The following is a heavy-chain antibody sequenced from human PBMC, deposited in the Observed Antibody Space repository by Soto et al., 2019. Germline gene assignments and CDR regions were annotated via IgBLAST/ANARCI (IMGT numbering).Heavy chain of an antibody. J-gene: IGHJ4*02. V-gene: IGHV1-69*02. CDR3: ARSRALTTVTTFDY. CDR2: IIPILGIA. CDR1: GGPFSSYT. D-gene: IGHD4-17*01. Sequence: QVQLVQSGAEVKKPGSSVKVSCKASGGPFSSYTISWVRQAPGQGLEWMGRIIPILGIANYAQKFQGRVTITADKSTSTAYMELSSLRSEDTAVYYCARSRALTTVTTFDYWGQGTLVTVSS.